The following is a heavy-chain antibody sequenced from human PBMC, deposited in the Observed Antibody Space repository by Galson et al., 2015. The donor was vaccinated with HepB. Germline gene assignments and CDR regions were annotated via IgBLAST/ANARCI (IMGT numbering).Heavy chain of an antibody. CDR1: GFTFSSYS. CDR3: ARVGAILDCYGMDV. D-gene: IGHD3-3*01. J-gene: IGHJ6*02. CDR2: ISSSSNYI. V-gene: IGHV3-21*01. Sequence: SLRLSCAASGFTFSSYSMNWVRQAPGKGLEWVSSISSSSNYIYYADSVKGRFTISRDNAKNSLYLQMNSLRAEDTAVYYCARVGAILDCYGMDVWGQGTTVTVSS.